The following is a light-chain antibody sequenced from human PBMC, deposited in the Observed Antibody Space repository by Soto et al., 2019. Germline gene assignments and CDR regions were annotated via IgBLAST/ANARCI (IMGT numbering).Light chain of an antibody. CDR1: QSVTSNY. CDR2: AIS. J-gene: IGKJ1*01. CDR3: QQHSNSPWT. Sequence: EIVLTQSPGTLSLSPGESAALSCRASQSVTSNYLVWYRQKPGQAPRLLIYAISIRAAGIPDRFNGSVSGTDFTLTITRLEPEDSAVYYCQQHSNSPWTFGQGTRVEV. V-gene: IGKV3D-20*02.